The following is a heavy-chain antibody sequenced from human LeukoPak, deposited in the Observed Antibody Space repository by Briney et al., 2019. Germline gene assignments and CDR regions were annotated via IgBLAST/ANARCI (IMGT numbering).Heavy chain of an antibody. D-gene: IGHD3-22*01. CDR1: GGSISSYY. J-gene: IGHJ5*02. CDR3: ARAVWYYYDSSGPIGWFDP. Sequence: SETLSLTCTVSGGSISSYYWSWIRQPPGKGLERIGYIYYSGSTNYNPSLKSRVTISVDTSKNQFSLKLSSVTAADTAVYYCARAVWYYYDSSGPIGWFDPWGQGTLVTVSS. V-gene: IGHV4-59*01. CDR2: IYYSGST.